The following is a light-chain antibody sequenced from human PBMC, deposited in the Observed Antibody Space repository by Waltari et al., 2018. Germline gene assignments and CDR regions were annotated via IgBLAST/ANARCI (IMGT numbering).Light chain of an antibody. Sequence: EIVLTQSPATLSSSPGESATLSCRASHSVNWYLAWYQQRPGQAPRLLIYDASNRATGIPARFSGSGSETDFTLTISSLQPEDSAVYYCQQRRNWPLTFGGGTKVEIK. CDR1: HSVNWY. CDR3: QQRRNWPLT. J-gene: IGKJ4*01. CDR2: DAS. V-gene: IGKV3-11*01.